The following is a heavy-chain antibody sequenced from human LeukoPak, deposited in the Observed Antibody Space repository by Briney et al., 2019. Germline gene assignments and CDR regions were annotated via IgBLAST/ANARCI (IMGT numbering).Heavy chain of an antibody. Sequence: ASVKVSCKVSGYTLTELSMHWVRQAPGQGLEWMGWINPNSGGTNYAQKFQGRVTMTRDTSISTAYMELSRLRSDDTAVYYCARVGSGSYTDYWGQGTLVTVSS. J-gene: IGHJ4*02. CDR3: ARVGSGSYTDY. D-gene: IGHD1-26*01. CDR2: INPNSGGT. V-gene: IGHV1-2*02. CDR1: GYTLTELS.